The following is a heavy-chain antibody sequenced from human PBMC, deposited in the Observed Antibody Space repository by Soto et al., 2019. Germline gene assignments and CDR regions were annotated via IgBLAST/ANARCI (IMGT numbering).Heavy chain of an antibody. Sequence: QVQLQQWGAGLLKPSETLSLTGAVYGGSFSGYYWSWIRQPPGKGLEWIGEINHSGSTNYNPSLKSRVTLSVDTSKNQFPLKLSSVTAADTAVYYCARSERQGYDYWGQGTLVTVSS. J-gene: IGHJ4*02. CDR1: GGSFSGYY. D-gene: IGHD6-25*01. V-gene: IGHV4-34*01. CDR2: INHSGST. CDR3: ARSERQGYDY.